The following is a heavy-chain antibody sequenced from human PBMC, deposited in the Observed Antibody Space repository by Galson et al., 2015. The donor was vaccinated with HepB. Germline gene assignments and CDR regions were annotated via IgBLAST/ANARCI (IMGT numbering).Heavy chain of an antibody. J-gene: IGHJ4*02. CDR2: IYSGGST. V-gene: IGHV3-53*04. CDR3: ARGSGLLLLPYFDY. CDR1: GFTVSSNY. Sequence: SLRLSCAASGFTVSSNYMSWVRQAPGKGLEWVSVIYSGGSTYYADSVKGRFTISRHNSKNTLYLQMNSLRAEDTAVYYCARGSGLLLLPYFDYWGQGTLVTVSS. D-gene: IGHD3-22*01.